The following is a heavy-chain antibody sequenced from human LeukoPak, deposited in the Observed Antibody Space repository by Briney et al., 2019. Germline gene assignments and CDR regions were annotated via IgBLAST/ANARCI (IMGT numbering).Heavy chain of an antibody. D-gene: IGHD6-13*01. Sequence: GGSLRLSCAASGFTFSSYAMQWVRQAPGKGLEWVAVISYDGSNKYYADSVKGRFTISRDNSKNTLYLQMNSLRAEDTAVYYCARTHSSSWYYFDYWGQGTLVTVSS. J-gene: IGHJ4*02. CDR3: ARTHSSSWYYFDY. CDR2: ISYDGSNK. V-gene: IGHV3-30-3*01. CDR1: GFTFSSYA.